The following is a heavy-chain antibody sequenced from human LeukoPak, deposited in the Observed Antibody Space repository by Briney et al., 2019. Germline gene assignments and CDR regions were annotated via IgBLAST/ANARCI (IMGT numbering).Heavy chain of an antibody. Sequence: PGESLKISCKGSAYSFTSYWIAWVRQMPGKGLEWMGIIYPGDSDTRYSPSFQGQVIISADKSISTAYLQWSSLKASDTAMYYCARHQGIAVAGTDYWGQGTLVTVSS. J-gene: IGHJ4*02. CDR3: ARHQGIAVAGTDY. D-gene: IGHD6-19*01. CDR1: AYSFTSYW. V-gene: IGHV5-51*01. CDR2: IYPGDSDT.